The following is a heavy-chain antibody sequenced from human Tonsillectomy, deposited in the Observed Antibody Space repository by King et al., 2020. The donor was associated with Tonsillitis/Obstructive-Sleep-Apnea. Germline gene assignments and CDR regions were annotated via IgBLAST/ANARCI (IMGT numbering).Heavy chain of an antibody. CDR2: IYYSGST. Sequence: QLQESGPGLVKPSETLSLTCTVSGGSISSYSWSWIRQPPGKGLEWIGYIYYSGSTNYNPSLKSRVTISVDTSKNQFSLKLSSVTAADTAVYYCARDMVLEAGGDAFDIWGQETMVTVSS. V-gene: IGHV4-59*01. D-gene: IGHD2-8*01. J-gene: IGHJ3*02. CDR1: GGSISSYS. CDR3: ARDMVLEAGGDAFDI.